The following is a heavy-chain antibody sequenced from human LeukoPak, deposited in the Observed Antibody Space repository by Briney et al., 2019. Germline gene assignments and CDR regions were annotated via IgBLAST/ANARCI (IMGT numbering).Heavy chain of an antibody. CDR3: ARDMGSYYGYYYGMDV. J-gene: IGHJ6*02. CDR1: GFTFSNYA. V-gene: IGHV3-64*01. D-gene: IGHD3-10*01. Sequence: PGGSLRLSCAASGFTFSNYAMHWVRQAPGKGLEYVSAIRSNGGSTYYANSVKGRFTISRDNSKNTLYLQMGSLRAEDMAVYYCARDMGSYYGYYYGMDVWGQGTTVTVSS. CDR2: IRSNGGST.